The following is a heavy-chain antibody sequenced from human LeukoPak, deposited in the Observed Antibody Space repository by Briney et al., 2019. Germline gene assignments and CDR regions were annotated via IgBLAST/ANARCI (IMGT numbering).Heavy chain of an antibody. CDR1: GGSFSGYS. CDR2: INHSGST. CDR3: ARVGDSGYDLNAFDI. Sequence: SETPSLTCAVYGGSFSGYSWSWIRQPPGKGLEWIGEINHSGSTNYNPSLKSRVTISVDTSKNQFSLKLSSVTAADTAVYYCARVGDSGYDLNAFDIWGQGTMVTVSS. J-gene: IGHJ3*02. D-gene: IGHD5-12*01. V-gene: IGHV4-34*01.